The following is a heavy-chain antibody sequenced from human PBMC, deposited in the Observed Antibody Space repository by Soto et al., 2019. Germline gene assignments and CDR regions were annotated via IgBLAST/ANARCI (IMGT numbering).Heavy chain of an antibody. J-gene: IGHJ6*02. CDR2: IIPISGTA. CDR1: GGTFSSYA. Sequence: QVQLVQSGAEVKKPGSSVKVSCKASGGTFSSYAISWGRQAPGQGLEWMGGIIPISGTANYAQKFQGRVTITADESTSTAYMELSSLRSEDTAVYYCARSQGSSTSLEIYYYYCSGMDVWGQGTTVTVSS. CDR3: ARSQGSSTSLEIYYYYCSGMDV. V-gene: IGHV1-69*01. D-gene: IGHD2-2*01.